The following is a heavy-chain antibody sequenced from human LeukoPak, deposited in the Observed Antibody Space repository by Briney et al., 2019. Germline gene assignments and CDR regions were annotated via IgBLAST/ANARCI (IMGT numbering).Heavy chain of an antibody. CDR1: GLTLSSYE. J-gene: IGHJ4*02. D-gene: IGHD2-8*01. Sequence: GGSLRLSCTVSGLTLSSYEMSWVRQAPGKGLEWVANIKQDGSEKYYVDSVKGRFTISRDNAKNSLYLQMNSLRAEDTAVYYCARGGPRGCFDYWGQGTLVTVSS. CDR3: ARGGPRGCFDY. CDR2: IKQDGSEK. V-gene: IGHV3-7*01.